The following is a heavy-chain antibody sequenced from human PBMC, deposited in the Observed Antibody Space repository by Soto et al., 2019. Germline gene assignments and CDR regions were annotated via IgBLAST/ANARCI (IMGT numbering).Heavy chain of an antibody. CDR1: GYTFTGYY. V-gene: IGHV1-2*02. CDR2: INPNSGGT. J-gene: IGHJ3*02. D-gene: IGHD1-26*01. CDR3: ARERWEGAPHDAFDI. Sequence: ASVKVSCKASGYTFTGYYMHWVRQAPGQGLEWMGWINPNSGGTNYAQKFQGRVTMTRDTSISTAYMELSRLRSDDTAVYYCARERWEGAPHDAFDIWGQGTMVTVSS.